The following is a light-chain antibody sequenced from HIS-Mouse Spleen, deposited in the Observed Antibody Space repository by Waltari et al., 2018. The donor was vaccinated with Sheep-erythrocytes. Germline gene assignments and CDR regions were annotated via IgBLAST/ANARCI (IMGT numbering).Light chain of an antibody. V-gene: IGLV2-23*01. CDR1: SGDVWSYNL. CDR2: EGS. Sequence: QSALTQPASVSGSPGQSITISCTGTSGDVWSYNLVPWYQQPPGKAPKLMIYEGSKRPSGVSNRFSGSKSGNTASLTISGLQAEDEADYYCCSYAGSSTPWVFGGGTKLTVL. J-gene: IGLJ3*02. CDR3: CSYAGSSTPWV.